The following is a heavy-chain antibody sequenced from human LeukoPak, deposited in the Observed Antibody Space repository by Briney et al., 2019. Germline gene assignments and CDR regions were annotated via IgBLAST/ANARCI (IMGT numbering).Heavy chain of an antibody. Sequence: ASVKVSCKSSGYIFTGYYIHWVRQAPGQGLEWMGWINPNSGGTHYAQKFRDRVTLTRAASISTAYMDLTTLKSDDTAVYYCARAKETIRGGWFGPWGQGTLVTVSS. V-gene: IGHV1-2*02. J-gene: IGHJ5*02. D-gene: IGHD5-24*01. CDR2: INPNSGGT. CDR3: ARAKETIRGGWFGP. CDR1: GYIFTGYY.